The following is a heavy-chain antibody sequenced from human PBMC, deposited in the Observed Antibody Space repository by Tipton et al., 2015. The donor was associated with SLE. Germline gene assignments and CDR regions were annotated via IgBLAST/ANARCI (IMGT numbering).Heavy chain of an antibody. CDR1: GYSISSGSS. CDR3: ASNMQRAAAAEEYFQH. J-gene: IGHJ1*01. Sequence: GLVKPSETLSLTCAVSGYSISSGSSWGWIRQSPGKGLEWIGSIYQSGSTYYNSSLKSRVTISVDTSKNQFSLKLSSVTAADTAVYYCASNMQRAAAAEEYFQHWGQGTLVTVSS. CDR2: IYQSGST. D-gene: IGHD6-13*01. V-gene: IGHV4-38-2*01.